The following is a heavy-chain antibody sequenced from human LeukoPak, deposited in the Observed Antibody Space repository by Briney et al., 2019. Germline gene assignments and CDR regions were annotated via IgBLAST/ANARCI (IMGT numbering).Heavy chain of an antibody. J-gene: IGHJ4*02. CDR2: ISSSSSYT. CDR1: GFTFSDYY. CDR3: AREHCSSTSCYSYFDY. D-gene: IGHD2-2*02. Sequence: GGSLRLSCAASGFTFSDYYMSWIRQAPGKGLEWVSYISSSSSYTNYADSVKGRFTISRDNAKNSLYLQMNSLRAEDTAVYYCAREHCSSTSCYSYFDYWGQGTLVTVSS. V-gene: IGHV3-11*06.